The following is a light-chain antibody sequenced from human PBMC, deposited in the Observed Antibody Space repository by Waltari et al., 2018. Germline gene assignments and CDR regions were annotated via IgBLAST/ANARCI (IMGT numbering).Light chain of an antibody. V-gene: IGKV3D-15*01. CDR2: RAS. CDR3: QQYNIWPWT. CDR1: QSANTS. J-gene: IGKJ1*01. Sequence: EVVMTQSPATLSVSPGERVSLSCRASQSANTSLAWYQQTPGQAPRLLIHRASTRAAGVPDRFSGSGSGTEFTLTISSLQSEDSAIYYCQQYNIWPWTFGPGTNVDIK.